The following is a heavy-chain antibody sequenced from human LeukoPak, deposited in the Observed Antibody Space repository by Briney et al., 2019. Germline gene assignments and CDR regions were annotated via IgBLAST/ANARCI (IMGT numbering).Heavy chain of an antibody. J-gene: IGHJ4*02. V-gene: IGHV3-74*01. CDR3: ARQAGSGFDY. D-gene: IGHD3-10*01. Sequence: GGSLRLSCAVSGVTFTDYWFHWVREAPGKGLEWVSRVKSDGGGINYGDSVKGRFTMSRDNAKNTLYLQMNSLRAEDTAVYYCARQAGSGFDYWGQGSLVTVSS. CDR2: VKSDGGGI. CDR1: GVTFTDYW.